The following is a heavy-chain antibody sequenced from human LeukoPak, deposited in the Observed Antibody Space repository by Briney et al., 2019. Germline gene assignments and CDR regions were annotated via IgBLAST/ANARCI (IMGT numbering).Heavy chain of an antibody. Sequence: SVKVSCKASGGTFSSYAISWMRQAPGQGLEWMGRIIPILGIANYAQKFQGRVTITADKSTSTAYMELSSLRSEDTAVYYCASEYYDSSGYYYFDYWGQGTLVTVSS. CDR2: IIPILGIA. CDR3: ASEYYDSSGYYYFDY. CDR1: GGTFSSYA. V-gene: IGHV1-69*04. J-gene: IGHJ4*02. D-gene: IGHD3-22*01.